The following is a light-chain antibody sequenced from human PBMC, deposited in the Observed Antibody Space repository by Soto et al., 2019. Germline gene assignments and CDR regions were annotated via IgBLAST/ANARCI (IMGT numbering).Light chain of an antibody. V-gene: IGLV7-46*01. CDR3: LLSYSGANWV. CDR1: TGAVTSGHY. CDR2: DTS. J-gene: IGLJ3*02. Sequence: QAVVTQEPSLTVSPGGKVTLTCGSSTGAVTSGHYPYWFQQKPGQAPRTLIYDTSNKHSWTPARFSGSLLGGKAALTLSGAQPEDEAEYYCLLSYSGANWVFGGGTKLTVL.